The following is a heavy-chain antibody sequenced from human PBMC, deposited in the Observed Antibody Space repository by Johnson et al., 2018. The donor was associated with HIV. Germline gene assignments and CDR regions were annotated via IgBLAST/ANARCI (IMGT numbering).Heavy chain of an antibody. CDR3: AKAVGGYAFDI. D-gene: IGHD1-26*01. V-gene: IGHV3-20*04. CDR1: GFNVDDDA. J-gene: IGHJ3*02. CDR2: INWNGGST. Sequence: VQLVESGGGVVRPGGSLRLSCAASGFNVDDDALSWVRQVPGKGLEWVSGINWNGGSTDYGDSVKGRFTISRDNSKNTLYLQMNSLRVEDTAVYYCAKAVGGYAFDIWGQGTMVTVSA.